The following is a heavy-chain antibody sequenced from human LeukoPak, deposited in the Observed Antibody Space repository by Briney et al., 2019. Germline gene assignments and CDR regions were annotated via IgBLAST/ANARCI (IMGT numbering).Heavy chain of an antibody. D-gene: IGHD3-3*01. CDR2: IYYSGST. Sequence: SETLSLTCTVSGGSISSSSYYWGWIRQPPGKGLERIGSIYYSGSTYYNPSLKSRVTISVDTSKNQFSLKLSSVTAADTAVYYCARRFLEWLSFDYWGQGTLVTVSS. J-gene: IGHJ4*02. CDR1: GGSISSSSYY. CDR3: ARRFLEWLSFDY. V-gene: IGHV4-39*01.